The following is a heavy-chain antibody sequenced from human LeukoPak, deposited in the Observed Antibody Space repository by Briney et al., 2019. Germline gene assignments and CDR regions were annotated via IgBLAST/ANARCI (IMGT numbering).Heavy chain of an antibody. J-gene: IGHJ3*02. CDR1: GFTFSSYG. Sequence: GGSLRLSCAASGFTFSSYGMSWVRQAPGKGLEWVSAISGSGGSTYYADSVKGRFTISRDNAKNSLYLQMNSLRAEDTALYYCAKNSGYSSSYYDAFDIWGQGTMVTVSS. CDR3: AKNSGYSSSYYDAFDI. CDR2: ISGSGGST. V-gene: IGHV3-23*01. D-gene: IGHD6-13*01.